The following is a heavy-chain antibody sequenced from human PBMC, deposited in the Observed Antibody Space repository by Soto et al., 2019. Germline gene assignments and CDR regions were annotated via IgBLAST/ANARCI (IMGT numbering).Heavy chain of an antibody. V-gene: IGHV4-30-2*01. CDR1: GRSISRGGFS. CDR2: ILHTGGT. J-gene: IGHJ4*02. Sequence: SEPLSLTSAVSGRSISRGGFSWSWIRQPPGKGLEWLGYILHTGGTQYNPSLPRRDSISVVKPKNQFSLHLTSVTAADTAVYYGARHRSDEEFAYWGQG. CDR3: ARHRSDEEFAY.